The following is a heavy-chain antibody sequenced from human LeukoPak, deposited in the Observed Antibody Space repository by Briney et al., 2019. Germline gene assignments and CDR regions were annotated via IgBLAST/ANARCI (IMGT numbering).Heavy chain of an antibody. CDR1: GGSIGSYY. V-gene: IGHV4-59*01. J-gene: IGHJ4*02. CDR3: ARRYINFDY. D-gene: IGHD1-14*01. Sequence: SETLSLTCTVSGGSIGSYYWSWIRQPPGKELEWIGYMYYSGATNYNPSLKSRVTMSIDTSKNQISLKLSSVTAADTAVYYCARRYINFDYWGQGTLVTVSS. CDR2: MYYSGAT.